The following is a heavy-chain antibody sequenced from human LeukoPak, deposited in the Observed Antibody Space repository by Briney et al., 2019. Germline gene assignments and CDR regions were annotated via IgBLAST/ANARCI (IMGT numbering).Heavy chain of an antibody. CDR3: AKDGGTHFDH. D-gene: IGHD1-26*01. V-gene: IGHV3-48*01. Sequence: GGSLWLSCAASGFTFRTSGMNWVRQAPGKGLEWVSYISSSGTTISYAQSVKGRFTITRDNAQNSLTLHMNTLRADDTAVYYCAKDGGTHFDHWGQGTLVTVSS. J-gene: IGHJ4*02. CDR1: GFTFRTSG. CDR2: ISSSGTTI.